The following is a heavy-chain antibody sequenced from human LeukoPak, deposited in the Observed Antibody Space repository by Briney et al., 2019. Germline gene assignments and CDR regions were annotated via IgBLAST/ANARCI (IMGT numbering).Heavy chain of an antibody. Sequence: SQTLSLTCTVSGGSITSYYWSWIRQPPGKGLEWVGYTYYSGSTNYDPSLKSRVTISVDTSKNQFSLKLSSVTAADTAVYYCARVAIAVAGWNFDYWGQGTLVTVSS. CDR3: ARVAIAVAGWNFDY. J-gene: IGHJ4*02. CDR2: TYYSGST. D-gene: IGHD6-19*01. CDR1: GGSITSYY. V-gene: IGHV4-59*01.